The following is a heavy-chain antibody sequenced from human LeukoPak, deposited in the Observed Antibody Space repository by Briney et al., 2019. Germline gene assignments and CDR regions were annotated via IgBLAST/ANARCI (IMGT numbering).Heavy chain of an antibody. V-gene: IGHV3-11*01. CDR2: INGSGSII. J-gene: IGHJ3*01. D-gene: IGHD1-26*01. Sequence: GGSLRLSCAASGFTFSDYYVGWIRQAPGKGLEWLSYINGSGSIIFYADSVKGRFTISRDNAKNSLSLQMNSLRAEDTAVYYCGRDFGLSGTKRSFDPWGQGTMVTVSS. CDR3: GRDFGLSGTKRSFDP. CDR1: GFTFSDYY.